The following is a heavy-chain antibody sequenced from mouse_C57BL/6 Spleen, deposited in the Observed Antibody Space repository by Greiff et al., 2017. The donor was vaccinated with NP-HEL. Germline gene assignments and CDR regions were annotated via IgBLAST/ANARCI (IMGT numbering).Heavy chain of an antibody. CDR2: IDPSDSYT. J-gene: IGHJ1*03. D-gene: IGHD1-1*02. V-gene: IGHV1-69*01. CDR1: GYTFTSYW. CDR3: ARWWDGSYWYFDV. Sequence: QVQLKQPGAELVMPGASVKLSCKASGYTFTSYWMHWVKQRPGQGLEWIGEIDPSDSYTNYNQKFKGKSTLTVDKSSSTAYMQLSSLTSEDSAVYYCARWWDGSYWYFDVWGTGTTVTVSS.